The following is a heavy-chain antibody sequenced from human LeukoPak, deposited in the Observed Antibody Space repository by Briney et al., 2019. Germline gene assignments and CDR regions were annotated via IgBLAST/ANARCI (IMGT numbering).Heavy chain of an antibody. V-gene: IGHV1-2*02. CDR2: INPNSGET. Sequence: ASVKVSCKTSGYTFTDYYIHWVRQAPGQGLEWMGWINPNSGETNYAQKFQGRVTMTRDTSISTAYMELSRLRSDDTAVYYCARGGTCSSTSCYGDFFDYWGQGTLVTVSS. D-gene: IGHD2-2*01. CDR3: ARGGTCSSTSCYGDFFDY. J-gene: IGHJ4*02. CDR1: GYTFTDYY.